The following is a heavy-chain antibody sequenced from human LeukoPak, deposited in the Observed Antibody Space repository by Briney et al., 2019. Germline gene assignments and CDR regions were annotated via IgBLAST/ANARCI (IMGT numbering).Heavy chain of an antibody. CDR3: ARSMYGEGRRIIDFDD. J-gene: IGHJ4*02. Sequence: PGGSLRLSCAASGFTFSDHYIDWVRQAPGKGLEWLARTRNKVNSYTTAYAASVTGRFTVSRDDSSNSVYLQMNSLKIEDTAVYYCARSMYGEGRRIIDFDDGGQGCLLTVSS. D-gene: IGHD4/OR15-4a*01. V-gene: IGHV3-72*01. CDR2: TRNKVNSYTT. CDR1: GFTFSDHY.